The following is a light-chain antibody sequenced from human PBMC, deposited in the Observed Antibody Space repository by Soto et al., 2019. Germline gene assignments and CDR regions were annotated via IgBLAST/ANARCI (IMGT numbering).Light chain of an antibody. CDR3: SSYAGSNSYV. J-gene: IGLJ1*01. CDR2: DVR. Sequence: QSVLTQPPSASGSPGQSVTISCTGTSSDVGAYNYVSWYQQHPGKAPKVMIYDVRKRPSGVPDRFSGSKSGNTASLTVSGLQAEDEADYYCSSYAGSNSYVFGTGTKLTVL. CDR1: SSDVGAYNY. V-gene: IGLV2-8*01.